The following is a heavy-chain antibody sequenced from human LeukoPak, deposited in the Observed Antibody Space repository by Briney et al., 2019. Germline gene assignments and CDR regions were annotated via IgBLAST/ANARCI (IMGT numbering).Heavy chain of an antibody. CDR3: ASFPIVGTTIVDY. V-gene: IGHV3-74*01. Sequence: PGGSLRLSCAASGFTFSSYWMYWVRQAPGKGLVWVSRISSEGSSTTYADSVKGRFTISRDNAKSTLYLQMNSLGAEDTGVYYCASFPIVGTTIVDYWGQGTLVTVSS. CDR2: ISSEGSST. D-gene: IGHD2-21*01. CDR1: GFTFSSYW. J-gene: IGHJ4*02.